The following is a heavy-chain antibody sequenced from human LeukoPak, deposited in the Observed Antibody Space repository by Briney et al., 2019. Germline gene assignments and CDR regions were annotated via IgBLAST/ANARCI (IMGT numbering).Heavy chain of an antibody. V-gene: IGHV3-23*01. CDR1: QFTFSSYA. Sequence: GGSLRLSCAASQFTFSSYAMSWVRQAPGKGLEWVSSISGNGDSSHYTDSVKGRFAISTDNSKNTLYLQMNSLRVEDTAVYFCAARKVRGVWFYLDYWGQGTLVTVSS. J-gene: IGHJ4*02. CDR3: AARKVRGVWFYLDY. D-gene: IGHD3-10*01. CDR2: ISGNGDSS.